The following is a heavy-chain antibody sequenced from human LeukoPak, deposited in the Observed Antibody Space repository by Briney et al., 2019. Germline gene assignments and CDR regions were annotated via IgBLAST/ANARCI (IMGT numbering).Heavy chain of an antibody. CDR1: GFTFTSYA. J-gene: IGHJ4*02. CDR2: MSTSADRI. D-gene: IGHD5-12*01. V-gene: IGHV3-23*01. Sequence: GGSLRLSCAASGFTFTSYAMTWVRQAPGKGLEWVSLMSTSADRIYYADSVKGRFTISRDNSKNTLYLQMNSLRAEDTAVYYCAKVPARGLEVTAPLRYWGQGTLVTVSS. CDR3: AKVPARGLEVTAPLRY.